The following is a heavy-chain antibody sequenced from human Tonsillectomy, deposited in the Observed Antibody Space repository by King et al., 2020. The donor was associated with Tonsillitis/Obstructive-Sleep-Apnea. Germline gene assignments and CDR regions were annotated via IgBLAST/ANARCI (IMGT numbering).Heavy chain of an antibody. CDR1: GFTFSDYY. J-gene: IGHJ4*02. Sequence: VQLVESGGGLVKPGGSLRLSCAASGFTFSDYYMSWIRQAPGKGLEWVSYISSSSSYTNYADSVKGRFTISRDNAKNSLYLQMNSLRVEDTAVYYCARSEDMGYLDYWGQGTLVTVSS. D-gene: IGHD2-15*01. V-gene: IGHV3-11*05. CDR2: ISSSSSYT. CDR3: ARSEDMGYLDY.